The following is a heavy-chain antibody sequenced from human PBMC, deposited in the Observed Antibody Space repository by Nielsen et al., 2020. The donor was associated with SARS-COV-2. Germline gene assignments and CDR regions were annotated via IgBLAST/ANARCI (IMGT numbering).Heavy chain of an antibody. Sequence: GESLKISCAASGFTFSSYSMNWVRQAPGKGLEWVSSISSSSSYIYYADSVKGRFTISRDNAKNSLYLQMNSLRAEDTAVYYCARAPRIAAAGIDAFDIWGQGTMVTVSS. D-gene: IGHD6-13*01. CDR2: ISSSSSYI. J-gene: IGHJ3*02. CDR1: GFTFSSYS. V-gene: IGHV3-21*01. CDR3: ARAPRIAAAGIDAFDI.